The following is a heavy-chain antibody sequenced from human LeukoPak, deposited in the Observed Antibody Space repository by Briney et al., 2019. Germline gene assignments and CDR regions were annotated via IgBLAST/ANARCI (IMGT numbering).Heavy chain of an antibody. V-gene: IGHV3-74*01. J-gene: IGHJ4*02. CDR3: AKDFAGDRDY. D-gene: IGHD4-17*01. CDR1: GFIFRNYW. Sequence: GGSLRLSCAASGFIFRNYWMHWVRQAPGKGLVWVARINPNGITTTYTDSVKGRFTISRDNAMNTLYLQMNSLRAEDTPVYYCAKDFAGDRDYWGQGTLVTVSS. CDR2: INPNGITT.